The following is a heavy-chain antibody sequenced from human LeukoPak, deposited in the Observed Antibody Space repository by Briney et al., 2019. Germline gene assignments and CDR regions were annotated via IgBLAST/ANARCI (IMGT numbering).Heavy chain of an antibody. V-gene: IGHV5-51*01. J-gene: IGHJ5*02. CDR3: PSRLYSSGWYWFDP. D-gene: IGHD6-19*01. CDR1: GYNFSNNW. Sequence: GESLKISFQGSGYNFSNNWIGWVRQMPGKGLEWMGIIYPGYSDTRYSPSFKGQVTISADKSISTADLQWDSLKASDTARYYCPSRLYSSGWYWFDPWGQGTLVTVSP. CDR2: IYPGYSDT.